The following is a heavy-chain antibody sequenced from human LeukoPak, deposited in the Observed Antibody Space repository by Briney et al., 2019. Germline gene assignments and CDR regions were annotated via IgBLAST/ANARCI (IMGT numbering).Heavy chain of an antibody. D-gene: IGHD5-12*01. Sequence: GGSLRLSCAASGFTFSSYSMNWVRQAPGKGLEWVSSISSSSSYIYYADSVKGRFTISRDNAKNSLYLQMNSLRAEDTAVYYCAKSRNALRGDYYMDVWGKGTTVTVSS. V-gene: IGHV3-21*01. CDR2: ISSSSSYI. J-gene: IGHJ6*03. CDR1: GFTFSSYS. CDR3: AKSRNALRGDYYMDV.